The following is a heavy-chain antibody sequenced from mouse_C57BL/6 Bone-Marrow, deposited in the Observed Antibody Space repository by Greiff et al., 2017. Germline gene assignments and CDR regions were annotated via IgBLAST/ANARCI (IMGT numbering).Heavy chain of an antibody. CDR1: GYTFTSYE. CDR3: ARGEDYASYYFDY. CDR2: IYPRDGST. Sequence: QVQLQQSGPELVKPGASVKLSCKASGYTFTSYEINWVKQRPGQGLEWIGRIYPRDGSTKYNEKFKGKATLTVDKSSSTAYMELRSLTSEDSAVYFCARGEDYASYYFDYWGQGTTLTVSS. D-gene: IGHD2-4*01. J-gene: IGHJ2*01. V-gene: IGHV1-85*01.